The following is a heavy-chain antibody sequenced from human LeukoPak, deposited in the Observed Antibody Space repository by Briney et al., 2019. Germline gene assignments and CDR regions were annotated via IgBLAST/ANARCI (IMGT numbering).Heavy chain of an antibody. D-gene: IGHD2-15*01. V-gene: IGHV3-73*01. J-gene: IGHJ4*02. Sequence: GGSLKLSCAASGFTFSGSAMHWVRQASGKGREGVGRIRSKANSYATAYAASVKGRFTISRDDSKNTAYLQMNSLKTEDTAVYYCTSGSGGIVDYWGQGTLVTVSS. CDR2: IRSKANSYAT. CDR3: TSGSGGIVDY. CDR1: GFTFSGSA.